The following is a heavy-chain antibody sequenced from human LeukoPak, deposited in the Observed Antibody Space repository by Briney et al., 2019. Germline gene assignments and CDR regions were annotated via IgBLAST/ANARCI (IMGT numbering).Heavy chain of an antibody. D-gene: IGHD3-3*02. CDR3: ARVSVGRYYFDN. V-gene: IGHV3-21*01. J-gene: IGHJ4*02. Sequence: GGSLRLSCAASGFTFSSYAMSWVRQAPGKGLEWVSSISSSSSYIYYADSVKGRFTISRDNAKNTLYLQMNSLRAEDTAVYYCARVSVGRYYFDNWGQGTPVTVS. CDR2: ISSSSSYI. CDR1: GFTFSSYA.